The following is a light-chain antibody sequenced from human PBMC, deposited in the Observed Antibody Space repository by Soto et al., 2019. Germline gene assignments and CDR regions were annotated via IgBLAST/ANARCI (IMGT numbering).Light chain of an antibody. J-gene: IGKJ1*01. CDR2: AAS. Sequence: EIQMTQSPSSLTASVGDRVTITCRASQGIRNDLGWYQQKPGKAPKLLIYAASTLQSGVPSRFSGSGSGTDFTLTISCLQSEDFATYYCQQYYSYPQTFGQGTKVDIK. CDR1: QGIRND. CDR3: QQYYSYPQT. V-gene: IGKV1-17*01.